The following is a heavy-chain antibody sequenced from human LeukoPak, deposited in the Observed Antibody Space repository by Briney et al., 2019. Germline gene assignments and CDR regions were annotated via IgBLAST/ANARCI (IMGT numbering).Heavy chain of an antibody. CDR3: ASLVRDYYYYMDV. V-gene: IGHV4-30-4*07. CDR1: GASISSGGYS. Sequence: PSETLSLTCAVSGASISSGGYSWNWIRQPPGKGLEWIGYIYYSGTTYYNPSLKSRVTISIDTSKNQFSLKLSSVTAADTAVYYCASLVRDYYYYMDVWGKGTTVTVSS. CDR2: IYYSGTT. D-gene: IGHD3-10*01. J-gene: IGHJ6*03.